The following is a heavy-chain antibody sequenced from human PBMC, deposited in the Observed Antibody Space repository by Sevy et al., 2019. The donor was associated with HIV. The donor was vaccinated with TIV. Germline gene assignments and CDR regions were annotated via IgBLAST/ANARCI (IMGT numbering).Heavy chain of an antibody. Sequence: GGSLRLSCAASGFTFSKYSMSWVRQPPGKGLEWVSTLSFGCGEINHADSVKGRFTISRDNSKNSLYLQMNNLRAEDTAVYYCAREGCTKPHDYWGQGTLVTVSS. J-gene: IGHJ4*02. CDR2: LSFGCGEI. CDR1: GFTFSKYS. D-gene: IGHD2-8*01. CDR3: AREGCTKPHDY. V-gene: IGHV3-23*01.